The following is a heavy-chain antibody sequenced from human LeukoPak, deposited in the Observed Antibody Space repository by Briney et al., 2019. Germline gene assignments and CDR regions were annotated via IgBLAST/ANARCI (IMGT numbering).Heavy chain of an antibody. CDR2: IWYDGSNK. CDR3: ARDCAGENYFDY. Sequence: GGSLRLSCAASGFTFSSYGMHWVRQAPGKGLEWVAVIWYDGSNKYYADSVKGRFTISRDNSKNTLYLQMNSLRAEDTAVYYCARDCAGENYFDYWGQGTLVTVSS. D-gene: IGHD7-27*01. CDR1: GFTFSSYG. J-gene: IGHJ4*02. V-gene: IGHV3-33*01.